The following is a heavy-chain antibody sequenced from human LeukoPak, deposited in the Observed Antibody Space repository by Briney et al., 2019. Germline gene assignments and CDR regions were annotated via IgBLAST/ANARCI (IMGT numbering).Heavy chain of an antibody. V-gene: IGHV3-9*01. J-gene: IGHJ3*01. CDR2: ISVNGGGR. CDR1: GFTFGESA. CDR3: AKDLWSDVPRHLHCSGVLCKVTAFDA. Sequence: GRSLRLSCAASGFTFGESAMHCVRQAPGKGLGWGLGISVNGGGRAQADSVRGRFTISTDNTKNSLYLQMNSLRPEDTAVYYCAKDLWSDVPRHLHCSGVLCKVTAFDAWGHGTMVTVSS. D-gene: IGHD2-15*01.